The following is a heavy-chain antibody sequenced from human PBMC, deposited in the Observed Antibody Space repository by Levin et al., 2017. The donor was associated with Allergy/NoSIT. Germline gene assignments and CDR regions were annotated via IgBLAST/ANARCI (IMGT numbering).Heavy chain of an antibody. CDR1: GGSFSGYY. D-gene: IGHD6-13*01. CDR2: INHSGST. CDR3: ARVYYYYMDV. V-gene: IGHV4-34*01. J-gene: IGHJ6*03. Sequence: SETLSLTCAVYGGSFSGYYWSWIRQPPGKGLEWIGEINHSGSTNYNPSLKSRVTISVDTSKNQFSLKLSSVTAADTAVYYCARVYYYYMDVWGKGTTVTVSS.